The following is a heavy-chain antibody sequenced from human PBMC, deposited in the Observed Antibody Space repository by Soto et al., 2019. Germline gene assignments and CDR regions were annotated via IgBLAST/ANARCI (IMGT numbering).Heavy chain of an antibody. CDR3: ARAALVAAAGTSHNWFDP. Sequence: GGSLRLSCTASGFTFSDYYMSWIRRAPGKGLEWVSYISSGSGYTDYAASVKGRFTISRDNAKNSLYLQMNSLGADDTGIYFCARAALVAAAGTSHNWFDPWGQGTLVTVSS. CDR2: ISSGSGYT. J-gene: IGHJ5*02. D-gene: IGHD6-25*01. CDR1: GFTFSDYY. V-gene: IGHV3-11*06.